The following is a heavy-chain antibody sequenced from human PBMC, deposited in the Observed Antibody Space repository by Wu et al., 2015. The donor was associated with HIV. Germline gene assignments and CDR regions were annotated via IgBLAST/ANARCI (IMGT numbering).Heavy chain of an antibody. J-gene: IGHJ6*03. CDR1: GGTFSSYA. CDR2: IIPIFGTA. D-gene: IGHD6-25*01. V-gene: IGHV1-69*12. CDR3: AGVAASTSTGSYYYYMDV. Sequence: QVQLVQSGAEVKKPGSSVKVSCKASGGTFSSYAISWVRQAPGQGLEWMGGIIPIFGTANYAQKFQGRVTITADESTSTAYMELSSLRSEDTAVYYCAGVAASTSTGSYYYYMDVWGKGTTVTVSS.